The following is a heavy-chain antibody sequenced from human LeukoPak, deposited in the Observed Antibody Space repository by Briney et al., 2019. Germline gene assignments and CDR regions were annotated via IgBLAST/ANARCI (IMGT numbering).Heavy chain of an antibody. CDR1: GYTFSDYY. CDR3: ARVSVITQYSGSPDYFAS. Sequence: ASVKVSCKTSGYTFSDYYIHWIRQAPGQGLEWVGWINPNSGDTDYAQKFQGRVTVTSDTSISTAYMELGRLRSDDTAVYYCARVSVITQYSGSPDYFASWGQGTLLTVSS. D-gene: IGHD1-26*01. J-gene: IGHJ4*02. V-gene: IGHV1-2*02. CDR2: INPNSGDT.